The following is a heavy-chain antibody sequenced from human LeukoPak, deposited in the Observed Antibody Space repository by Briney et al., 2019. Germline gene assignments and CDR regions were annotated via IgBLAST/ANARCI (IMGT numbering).Heavy chain of an antibody. D-gene: IGHD6-19*01. CDR1: GFTFNEAW. CDR2: ISSSSSYI. J-gene: IGHJ2*01. CDR3: ARDPLSSGWRNWYFDL. V-gene: IGHV3-21*01. Sequence: GGSLRLSCAASGFTFNEAWMSWVRQAPGKGLEWVSSISSSSSYIYYADSVKGRFTISRDNAKNSLYLQMNSLRAEDTAVYYCARDPLSSGWRNWYFDLWGRGTLVTVSS.